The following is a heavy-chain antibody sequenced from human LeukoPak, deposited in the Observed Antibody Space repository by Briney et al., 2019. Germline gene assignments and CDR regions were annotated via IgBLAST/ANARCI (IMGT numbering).Heavy chain of an antibody. Sequence: PGGSLRLSCSASGFTFSSFAMNWVRQAPGKGLEWVSIISGYGDSTYYTDSVKGRFTISRDNSKNTLYLQMNRLRAEDTAVYYCYVSGSYLREVDAFDIWGQGTMVTVSS. D-gene: IGHD3-10*01. J-gene: IGHJ3*02. CDR1: GFTFSSFA. V-gene: IGHV3-23*01. CDR3: YVSGSYLREVDAFDI. CDR2: ISGYGDST.